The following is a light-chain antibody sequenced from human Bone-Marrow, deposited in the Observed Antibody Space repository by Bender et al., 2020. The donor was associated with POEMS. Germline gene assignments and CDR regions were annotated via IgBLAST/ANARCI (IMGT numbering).Light chain of an antibody. J-gene: IGLJ2*01. V-gene: IGLV1-44*01. Sequence: QSVLTQPPSASGTPGQRVVMSCSGSSSNIGSNTVNWYQQVPGAAPKLLIYANRQRLSGVPDRFSGSKSGTSASLVISGLQSEDEADYYCSSYSSNITPHVVFGGGTKLTVL. CDR2: ANR. CDR1: SSNIGSNT. CDR3: SSYSSNITPHVV.